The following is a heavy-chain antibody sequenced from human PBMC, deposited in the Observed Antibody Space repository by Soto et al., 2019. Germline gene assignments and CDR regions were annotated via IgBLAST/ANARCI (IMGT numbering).Heavy chain of an antibody. CDR3: AKGYYYDSSGYYFAFDI. J-gene: IGHJ3*02. V-gene: IGHV3-23*01. D-gene: IGHD3-22*01. CDR2: ISGSGGST. Sequence: GGSLRLSCAASGFTFSSYAMSWVRQAPGKGLEWVSAISGSGGSTYYADSVKGRFTISRDNSKNTLYLQMNSLRAEDTAVYYCAKGYYYDSSGYYFAFDIWGQGPMMTV. CDR1: GFTFSSYA.